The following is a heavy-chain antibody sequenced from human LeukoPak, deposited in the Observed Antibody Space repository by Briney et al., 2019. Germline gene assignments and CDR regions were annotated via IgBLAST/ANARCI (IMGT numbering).Heavy chain of an antibody. CDR2: ISGSGGST. J-gene: IGHJ4*02. D-gene: IGHD2-15*01. V-gene: IGHV3-23*01. CDR1: GFTFSSYA. Sequence: GGSLRLSCAASGFTFSSYAMSWVRQAPGKGLEWVSAISGSGGSTYYADSVKGRFTISRDNSKNTLYLQMYSLRAEDTAVYHCAKDQRPYCSGGSCYSGVLDYWGQGTLVTVSS. CDR3: AKDQRPYCSGGSCYSGVLDY.